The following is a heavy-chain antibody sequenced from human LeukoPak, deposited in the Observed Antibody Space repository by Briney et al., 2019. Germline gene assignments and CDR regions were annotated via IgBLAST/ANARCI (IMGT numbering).Heavy chain of an antibody. CDR3: ARDKIVGPTTLDY. D-gene: IGHD1-26*01. V-gene: IGHV3-7*01. Sequence: PGGSLRLSCAASGFTFSGYWMSWVRQTPEKGPEWVANIKQDGSEIYYVNSVKGRFTISRDNAKNSLYLQMNSLRADDTAVYYCARDKIVGPTTLDYWGQGTLVTVSS. CDR2: IKQDGSEI. J-gene: IGHJ4*02. CDR1: GFTFSGYW.